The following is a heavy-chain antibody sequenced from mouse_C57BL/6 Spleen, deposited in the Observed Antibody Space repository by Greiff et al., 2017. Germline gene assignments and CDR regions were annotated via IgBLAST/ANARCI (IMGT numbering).Heavy chain of an antibody. D-gene: IGHD1-1*01. J-gene: IGHJ4*01. V-gene: IGHV1-20*01. CDR1: GYSFTGYF. Sequence: VQLQQSGPELVKPGDSVKISCKASGYSFTGYFMNWVMQSHGKSLEWIGRINPYNGDTFYNQKFKGKATLTVDKSSSTAHMELRSLTSEDSAVYYCARQPFTTVVARAMDYWGQGTSVTVSS. CDR2: INPYNGDT. CDR3: ARQPFTTVVARAMDY.